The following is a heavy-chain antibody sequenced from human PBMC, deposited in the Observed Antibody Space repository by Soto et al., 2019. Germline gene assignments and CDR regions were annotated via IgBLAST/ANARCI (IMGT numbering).Heavy chain of an antibody. V-gene: IGHV1-46*01. J-gene: IGHJ6*02. Sequence: ASVKVSCKASGYTFTSYYMHWVRQAPGQGLEWMGIINPSGGSTSYAQKFQGRVTMTRDTSTSTVYMGLSSLRSEDTAVYYCARGSEVVATIYSNTKYYYYGMDVWGQGTTVTVSS. CDR1: GYTFTSYY. D-gene: IGHD5-12*01. CDR2: INPSGGST. CDR3: ARGSEVVATIYSNTKYYYYGMDV.